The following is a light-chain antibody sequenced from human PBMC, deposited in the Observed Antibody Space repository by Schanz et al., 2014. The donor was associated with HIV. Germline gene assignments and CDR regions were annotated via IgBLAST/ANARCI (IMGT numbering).Light chain of an antibody. Sequence: DIQMTQSPSSLSASVGDRVTITCQASQDITNYLNWYQQKAGKAPKLLIYGASNLETGVPSRFSGSGSGTDFTFTINSLQPADIATYYCQQYDNLPLTFGGGTKVEI. J-gene: IGKJ4*01. CDR1: QDITNY. CDR2: GAS. CDR3: QQYDNLPLT. V-gene: IGKV1-33*01.